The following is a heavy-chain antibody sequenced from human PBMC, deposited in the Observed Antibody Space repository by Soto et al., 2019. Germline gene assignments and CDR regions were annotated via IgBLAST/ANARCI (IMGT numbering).Heavy chain of an antibody. CDR3: ARDPGREFWDAFDI. J-gene: IGHJ3*02. V-gene: IGHV1-18*01. CDR1: GYTFTSYG. CDR2: ISAYNGNT. Sequence: QVQLVQSGAEVKKPGASVKVSCKASGYTFTSYGISWVRQAPGQGLEWMGWISAYNGNTNYAQKLQGRVTMTPNTSTSTAYMELRSLRADDTAVYYCARDPGREFWDAFDIWGQGTMVTVSS. D-gene: IGHD3-3*01.